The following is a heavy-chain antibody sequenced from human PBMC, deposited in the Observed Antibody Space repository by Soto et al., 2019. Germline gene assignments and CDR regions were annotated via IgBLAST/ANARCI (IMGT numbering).Heavy chain of an antibody. J-gene: IGHJ6*02. Sequence: QTLSLSCAISGYSVSSNSAAWNLIRQSPSRGLEWLGRTYYRSKWYNDYAVSVKSRITINPDTSKNQFSLQLNSVTPEDTAVYYCARVGIPGGGYYYGMDVWGQGTTVTVSS. V-gene: IGHV6-1*01. CDR1: GYSVSSNSAA. D-gene: IGHD2-8*02. CDR2: TYYRSKWYN. CDR3: ARVGIPGGGYYYGMDV.